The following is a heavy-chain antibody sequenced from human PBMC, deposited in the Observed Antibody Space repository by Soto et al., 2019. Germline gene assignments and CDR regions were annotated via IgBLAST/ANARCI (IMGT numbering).Heavy chain of an antibody. J-gene: IGHJ4*02. D-gene: IGHD3-10*01. CDR3: ARTPTDYGSGSYDY. CDR1: GGSISSYY. Sequence: QVQLQESGPGLVKPSETLSLTCTVSGGSISSYYWSWIRQPAGKGLAWIGRIYTSGSTNYNPSLKSRVTMSVDTSKNQVSLKLSSVTAADTAVYYCARTPTDYGSGSYDYWGQGTLVTVSS. CDR2: IYTSGST. V-gene: IGHV4-4*07.